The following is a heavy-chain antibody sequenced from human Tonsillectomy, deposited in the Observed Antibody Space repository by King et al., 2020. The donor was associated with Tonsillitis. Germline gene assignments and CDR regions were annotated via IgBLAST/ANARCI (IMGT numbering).Heavy chain of an antibody. J-gene: IGHJ4*02. Sequence: VQLVESGGVVVQPGGSLKLSCAASGFTFDDYTMHWVRQLPGKGLEWVSLITWDGAGTYYADSVKGRFSNSRDNSKNSLYLQMNSLRSEDTALYFCAKNIGLDEGTMVLDYWGQGTLVTVSS. CDR3: AKNIGLDEGTMVLDY. CDR1: GFTFDDYT. CDR2: ITWDGAGT. D-gene: IGHD3-10*01. V-gene: IGHV3-43*01.